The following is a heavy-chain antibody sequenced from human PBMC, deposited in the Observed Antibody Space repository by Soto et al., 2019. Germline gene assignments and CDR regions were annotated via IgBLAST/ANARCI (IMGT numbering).Heavy chain of an antibody. CDR3: ASSYGSGYRAFDD. CDR1: GDTFNFYS. CDR2: VNPIVSMS. J-gene: IGHJ4*02. Sequence: QVQLVQSGAEVKRPGSSVKVSCKASGDTFNFYSITWVRQAPGLGLEWMGRVNPIVSMSNYAQKFQGRVTMTADKYTTTAYRELSTWISEDTASYYCASSYGSGYRAFDDWGQGALVTVSS. D-gene: IGHD3-10*01. V-gene: IGHV1-69*02.